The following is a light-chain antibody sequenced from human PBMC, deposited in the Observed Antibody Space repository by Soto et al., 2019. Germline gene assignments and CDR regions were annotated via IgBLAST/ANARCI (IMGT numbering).Light chain of an antibody. CDR1: ISDVGGYNF. Sequence: QSALSQPPSASGSPGQSVTISCTGSISDVGGYNFVSWYQHLPGKAPKLMIYEVIQRPSGVPDRFSGSKSGNTASLTVSGLQADDEADYYCSSYAGSDNFVLFGGGTKLTVL. J-gene: IGLJ2*01. V-gene: IGLV2-8*01. CDR2: EVI. CDR3: SSYAGSDNFVL.